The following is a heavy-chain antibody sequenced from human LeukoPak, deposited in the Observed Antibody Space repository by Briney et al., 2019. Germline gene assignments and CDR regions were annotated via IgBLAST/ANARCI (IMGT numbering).Heavy chain of an antibody. V-gene: IGHV3-48*03. CDR2: ISDHGKSR. J-gene: IGHJ4*02. CDR1: GFIFSNYE. Sequence: GGSLRLSCVASGFIFSNYEMNWVRQTPGKGLEWVSYISDHGKSRNYVDSVKGRFTISRDNAKNSLYLQMNSLRVEDSAIYFCARARIAAPLLDYWGQGTLVTVSS. D-gene: IGHD6-13*01. CDR3: ARARIAAPLLDY.